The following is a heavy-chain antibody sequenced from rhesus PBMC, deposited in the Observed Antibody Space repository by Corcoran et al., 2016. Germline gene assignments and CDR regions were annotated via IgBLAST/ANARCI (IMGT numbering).Heavy chain of an antibody. CDR2: ISGSSGSP. CDR3: ARREYSIWSGYYGLDS. D-gene: IGHD6-13*01. Sequence: QVQLQESCPGLVKPSETLSLTCAVSGGSISSSNWWSWIRQPPGKRLEWIRYISGSSGSPYYNPSLNSRVTISTDPSKDQFSLKLSSVTAADTAVYYCARREYSIWSGYYGLDSWGQGVVVTVSS. V-gene: IGHV4-65*01. J-gene: IGHJ6*01. CDR1: GGSISSSNW.